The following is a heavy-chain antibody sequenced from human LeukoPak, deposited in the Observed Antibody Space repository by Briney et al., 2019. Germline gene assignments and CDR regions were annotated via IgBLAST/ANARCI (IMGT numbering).Heavy chain of an antibody. Sequence: PGGSLRLSCAASGFIVSNTYMTWLRQAPGKGLEWVSVIHNDGSTYYADSVKGRFTISRDNSKNMLFLRMNSWAGEETAVYFCSCLAQDDWGQGTLLSVSS. CDR1: GFIVSNTY. CDR3: SCLAQDD. J-gene: IGHJ4*02. D-gene: IGHD3-3*02. V-gene: IGHV3-53*01. CDR2: IHNDGST.